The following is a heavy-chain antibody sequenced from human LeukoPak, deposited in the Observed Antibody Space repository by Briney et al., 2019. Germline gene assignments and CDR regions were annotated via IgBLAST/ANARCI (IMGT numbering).Heavy chain of an antibody. Sequence: GASVKVSCKASGGTFSSYAISWVRQAPGQGLEWMGGSIPIFGTANYAQKFQGRVTITADESTSTAYMQLSSLRSEDTAVYYCARVRVEEPAATETSYYYYGMDVWGQGTTVTVSS. V-gene: IGHV1-69*13. D-gene: IGHD2-2*01. J-gene: IGHJ6*02. CDR3: ARVRVEEPAATETSYYYYGMDV. CDR1: GGTFSSYA. CDR2: SIPIFGTA.